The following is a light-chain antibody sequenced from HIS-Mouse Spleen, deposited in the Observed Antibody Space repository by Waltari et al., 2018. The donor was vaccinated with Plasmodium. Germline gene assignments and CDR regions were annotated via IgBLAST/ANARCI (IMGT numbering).Light chain of an antibody. Sequence: SYELTQPPSVSVSPGQTASITCSGDNLGDKYACWYQQKPGTSPVLVIYQDSKRPSGIPERFSGSNSGNTATLTISGTQAMDEADYYCQAWDSSTVVFGGGTKLTVL. CDR2: QDS. CDR1: NLGDKY. CDR3: QAWDSSTVV. J-gene: IGLJ2*01. V-gene: IGLV3-1*01.